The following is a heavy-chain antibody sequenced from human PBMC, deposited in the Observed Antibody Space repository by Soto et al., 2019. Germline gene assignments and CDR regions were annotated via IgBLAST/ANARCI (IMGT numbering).Heavy chain of an antibody. V-gene: IGHV2-5*02. Sequence: QITLKESGPTLVKPTQTLTLTCTFSGFSLSTSAEGVAWIRQPPGKALEWLALIYWDDDERYSPFLKSRLTIAKDTSKNQVVLTMTNMDPEDTATYFCAHKGGRGAAMDVWGQGTTVTVSS. J-gene: IGHJ6*02. D-gene: IGHD2-15*01. CDR2: IYWDDDE. CDR3: AHKGGRGAAMDV. CDR1: GFSLSTSAEG.